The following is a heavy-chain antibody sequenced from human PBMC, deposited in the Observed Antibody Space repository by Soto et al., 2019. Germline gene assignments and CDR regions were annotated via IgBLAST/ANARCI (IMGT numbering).Heavy chain of an antibody. Sequence: PGGSLRLSCTASGFTFGDYAMSWFRQAPGKGLEWVGFIRSKAYGGTTEYAASVKGRFTISRDDSKSIAYLQMNSLKTEDTAVYYCTRDVKPAMVRGVWAGYYYYGMDVWGQGTTVTVSS. CDR3: TRDVKPAMVRGVWAGYYYYGMDV. CDR2: IRSKAYGGTT. J-gene: IGHJ6*02. D-gene: IGHD3-10*01. V-gene: IGHV3-49*03. CDR1: GFTFGDYA.